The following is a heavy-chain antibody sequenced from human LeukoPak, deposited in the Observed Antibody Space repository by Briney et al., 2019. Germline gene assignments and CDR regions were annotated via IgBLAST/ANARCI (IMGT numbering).Heavy chain of an antibody. CDR3: AKARGYSGYDSGVFDY. CDR1: GFTFSSYA. Sequence: GGSLRLSCAASGFTFSSYAMSWVRQAPGKGLEWVSAISGSGGSTYYADSVKGRFTISRDNSKNTLHRQMNSLRAEDTAVYYCAKARGYSGYDSGVFDYWGQGTLVTVSS. CDR2: ISGSGGST. D-gene: IGHD5-12*01. V-gene: IGHV3-23*01. J-gene: IGHJ4*02.